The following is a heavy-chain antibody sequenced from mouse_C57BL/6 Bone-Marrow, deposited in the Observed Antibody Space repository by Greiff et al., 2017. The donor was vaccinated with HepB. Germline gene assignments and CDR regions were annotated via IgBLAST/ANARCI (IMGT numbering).Heavy chain of an antibody. J-gene: IGHJ3*01. D-gene: IGHD1-1*01. CDR1: GYTFTSYG. CDR2: IYPRSGNT. Sequence: VQLQQSGAELARPGASVKLSCKASGYTFTSYGISWVKQRTGQGLEWIGEIYPRSGNTYYNEKFKGKAPLTADKSSSTAYMELRSLTSEDSAVYVCARGDGSSPSWCAYWGQGTLVTVSA. V-gene: IGHV1-81*01. CDR3: ARGDGSSPSWCAY.